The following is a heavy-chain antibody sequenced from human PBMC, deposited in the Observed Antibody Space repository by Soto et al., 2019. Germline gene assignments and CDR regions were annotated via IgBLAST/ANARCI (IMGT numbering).Heavy chain of an antibody. D-gene: IGHD3-22*01. V-gene: IGHV4-31*03. J-gene: IGHJ3*02. CDR2: IYYSGST. Sequence: SETLSLTCTVSGGSISSGGYYWSWIRQHPGKGLEWIGYIYYSGSTYYNPSLKSRVTISVDTSKNQFSLKLSSVTAADTAVYYCARSDGIVVVTGAFDIWGQGTMVTVSS. CDR3: ARSDGIVVVTGAFDI. CDR1: GGSISSGGYY.